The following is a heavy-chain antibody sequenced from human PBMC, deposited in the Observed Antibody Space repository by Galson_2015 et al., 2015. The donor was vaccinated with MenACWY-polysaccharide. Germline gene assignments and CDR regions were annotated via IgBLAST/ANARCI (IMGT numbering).Heavy chain of an antibody. CDR1: GYSFTTYW. CDR3: VRQGGQLVSLDC. Sequence: QSGAEVKKPGESLKISCTGSGYSFTTYWIGWVRQMPGKGLEWMGIINPGDSDTRYSPSFQGQVTISVDKSISTAYQQWSSLKASDTTMYYCVRQGGQLVSLDCWGQGTLSPSPQ. J-gene: IGHJ4*02. D-gene: IGHD6-6*01. V-gene: IGHV5-51*01. CDR2: INPGDSDT.